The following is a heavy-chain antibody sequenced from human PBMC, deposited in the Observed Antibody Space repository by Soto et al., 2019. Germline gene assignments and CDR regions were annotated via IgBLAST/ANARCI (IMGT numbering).Heavy chain of an antibody. CDR3: AKEALYGERGWFDP. J-gene: IGHJ5*02. D-gene: IGHD3-10*01. CDR1: GFTFDDYA. V-gene: IGHV3-9*01. Sequence: SLRLSCAASGFTFDDYAMHWVRQAPGEGLEWVSGISWNSGSIGYADSVKGRFTISRDNAKNSLYLQMNSLRAEDTALYYCAKEALYGERGWFDPWGQGTLVTVSS. CDR2: ISWNSGSI.